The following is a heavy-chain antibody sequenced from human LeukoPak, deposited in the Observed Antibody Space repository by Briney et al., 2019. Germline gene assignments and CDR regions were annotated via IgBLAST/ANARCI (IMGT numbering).Heavy chain of an antibody. CDR1: GGSISSYY. D-gene: IGHD3-3*01. CDR2: IYTSGST. V-gene: IGHV4-4*07. Sequence: PSETLSLTCTVSGGSISSYYWSWIRQPAGKGLEWIGRIYTSGSTNYNPSLKSRVTMSVDTSKNQFSLKLSSVTAADTAVYYCARGVGTIFGVVINYYYYYYMDVWGKGTTVTVSS. CDR3: ARGVGTIFGVVINYYYYYYMDV. J-gene: IGHJ6*03.